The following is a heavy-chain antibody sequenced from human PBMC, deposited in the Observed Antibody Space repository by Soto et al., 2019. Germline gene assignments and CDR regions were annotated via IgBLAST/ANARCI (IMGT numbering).Heavy chain of an antibody. CDR1: GGSVNSENHY. CDR2: IISTGRT. Sequence: PSETLSLTCTVSGGSVNSENHYWVWIRQPPGKGLEWISSIISTGRTYYNPSLRSRVTISVDTSKNRFSLILGSVPAADTYVYYCARHIGNNGDWAFDFWGPGNLVTVSS. J-gene: IGHJ4*02. CDR3: ARHIGNNGDWAFDF. D-gene: IGHD2-21*01. V-gene: IGHV4-39*01.